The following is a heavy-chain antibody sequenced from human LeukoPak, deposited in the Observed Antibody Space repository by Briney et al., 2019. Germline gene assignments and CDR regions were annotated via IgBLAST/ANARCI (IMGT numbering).Heavy chain of an antibody. V-gene: IGHV3-7*03. CDR2: IRQDGSAK. CDR3: ARIGPGGTTFGILMSISYYYDMDV. J-gene: IGHJ6*03. Sequence: GGSLRLSCAAAGFTFSSYWMSCVSQAPGKGLEWEASIRQDGSAKYYVESVKGRFTISRDNTNNLVYLQMNSLRAEDTAVYYCARIGPGGTTFGILMSISYYYDMDVWGKGTTVTVSS. D-gene: IGHD3-3*01. CDR1: GFTFSSYW.